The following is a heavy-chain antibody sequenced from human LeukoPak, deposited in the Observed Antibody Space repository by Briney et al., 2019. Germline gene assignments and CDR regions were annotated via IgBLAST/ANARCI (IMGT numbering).Heavy chain of an antibody. V-gene: IGHV3-33*01. Sequence: PGGSLRLSCAASGFTFSSYGMHWVRQAPGKGLEWVAVIWYDGSNKYYADSVKGRFTISRDNSKNTLYLQMNSLRAEDTAVYYCARGGITIFGVGHDAFDIWGQGTMVTVSS. D-gene: IGHD3-3*01. CDR1: GFTFSSYG. J-gene: IGHJ3*02. CDR3: ARGGITIFGVGHDAFDI. CDR2: IWYDGSNK.